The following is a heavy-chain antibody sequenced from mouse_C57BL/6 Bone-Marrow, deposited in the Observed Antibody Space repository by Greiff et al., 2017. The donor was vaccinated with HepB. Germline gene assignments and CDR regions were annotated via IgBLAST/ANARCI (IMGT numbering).Heavy chain of an antibody. Sequence: VQLQQSGPGLVAPSQSLSITCTVSGFSLTSYGVHWVRQPPGKGLEWLVVIWSDGSTTYNSALKSRLSISKDNSKSQVFLKMNSLQTDDTAMYYWARHYYGSSYWYFDVWGTGTTVTVSS. CDR1: GFSLTSYG. V-gene: IGHV2-6-1*01. CDR2: IWSDGST. CDR3: ARHYYGSSYWYFDV. J-gene: IGHJ1*03. D-gene: IGHD1-1*01.